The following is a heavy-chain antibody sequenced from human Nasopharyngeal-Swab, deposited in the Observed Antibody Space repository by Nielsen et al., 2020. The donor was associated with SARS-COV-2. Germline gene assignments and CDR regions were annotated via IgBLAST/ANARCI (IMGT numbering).Heavy chain of an antibody. CDR1: GGSISSYY. J-gene: IGHJ5*02. CDR3: ARGAVGTIFGVVTNHNWFDP. Sequence: SETLSLTCTVSGGSISSYYWSWIRQPPGKGLEWIGYIYYSGSTNYNPSLKSRVTISVDTSKNQFSLKLSSVPAADTAVYYCARGAVGTIFGVVTNHNWFDPWGQGTLVTVSS. CDR2: IYYSGST. V-gene: IGHV4-59*13. D-gene: IGHD3-3*01.